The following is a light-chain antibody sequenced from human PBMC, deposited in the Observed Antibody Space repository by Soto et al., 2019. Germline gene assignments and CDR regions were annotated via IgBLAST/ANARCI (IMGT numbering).Light chain of an antibody. V-gene: IGKV4-1*01. CDR1: QSVLYSSNNKNY. CDR2: WAS. Sequence: DIVMTQSPDSLAVSLGERATINCKSSQSVLYSSNNKNYLAWYQQKPGQPPKLLIYWASTRESGVPDRFSGSGSWTDFTITISSLQAEDVAVYYCQQYYSTPWTFCQGPKVEIK. CDR3: QQYYSTPWT. J-gene: IGKJ1*01.